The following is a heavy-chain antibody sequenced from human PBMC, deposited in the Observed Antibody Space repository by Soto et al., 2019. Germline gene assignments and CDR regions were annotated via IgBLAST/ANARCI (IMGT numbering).Heavy chain of an antibody. Sequence: SETLSLTCTVSGGSISSYYWSWIRQPPGKGLEWIGYIYYSGSTNYNPSLKSRVTISVDTPKNQFSLQLSSVTAADTAVYYCGRSAYGDSSFDYWGQGTLVTVSS. CDR3: GRSAYGDSSFDY. CDR2: IYYSGST. V-gene: IGHV4-59*08. CDR1: GGSISSYY. D-gene: IGHD4-17*01. J-gene: IGHJ4*02.